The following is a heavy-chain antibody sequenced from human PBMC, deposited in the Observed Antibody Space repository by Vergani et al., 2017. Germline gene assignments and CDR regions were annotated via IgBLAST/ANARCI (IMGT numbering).Heavy chain of an antibody. CDR1: GYTLTGYY. D-gene: IGHD3-9*01. CDR3: ARHYDILSDYPTLDY. J-gene: IGHJ4*02. V-gene: IGHV1-2*02. Sequence: QVQLVQSGAEVKKPGASVKVSCKASGYTLTGYYMHWVRQAPGQGLEWMGWNNPNSCGTNYPQKFQGRVTMTRETSIRTAYMEVSRLRSDDTAVYYCARHYDILSDYPTLDYWGQGTLVTVSS. CDR2: NNPNSCGT.